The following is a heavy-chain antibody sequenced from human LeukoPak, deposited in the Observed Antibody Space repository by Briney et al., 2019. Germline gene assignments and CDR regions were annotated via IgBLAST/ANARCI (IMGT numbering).Heavy chain of an antibody. CDR2: IYYSGST. J-gene: IGHJ3*02. D-gene: IGHD3-9*01. V-gene: IGHV4-30-4*01. CDR1: GGSISSGDYY. CDR3: ARDLTGGAFDI. Sequence: SQTLSLTCTVSGGSISSGDYYWSWIRQPPGKGLECIGYIYYSGSTYYNPSLKSRITISVDTSKNQFSLKLSSVTAAGTAVYYCARDLTGGAFDIWGQGTMVTVSS.